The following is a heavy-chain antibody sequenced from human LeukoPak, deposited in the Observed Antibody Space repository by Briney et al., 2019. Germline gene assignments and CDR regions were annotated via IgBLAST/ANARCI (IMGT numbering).Heavy chain of an antibody. J-gene: IGHJ5*02. Sequence: SETLSLTCTVSGDSISSGTYSWGWIRQPPGKGLEWIGSIYFSGNTYYNPSLRSRVTISVDTSKNQFSLKLSSVTAADTAVYYCAKDTAMARDHWFDPWGQGTLVTVSS. CDR2: IYFSGNT. V-gene: IGHV4-39*07. CDR1: GDSISSGTYS. D-gene: IGHD5-18*01. CDR3: AKDTAMARDHWFDP.